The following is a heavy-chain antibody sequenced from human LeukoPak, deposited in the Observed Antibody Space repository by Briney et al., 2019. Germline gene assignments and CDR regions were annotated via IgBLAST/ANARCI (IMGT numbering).Heavy chain of an antibody. CDR3: ARGNYYDSSGYYRLFDY. J-gene: IGHJ4*02. CDR1: GGSISSYY. D-gene: IGHD3-22*01. CDR2: IYYSGST. Sequence: SETLSLTCTVSGGSISSYYWTWNRQPPGKGLEWIGYIYYSGSTNYNPSLKSRVTISIDTTKNQFSLKLSSVTAADTAVYYCARGNYYDSSGYYRLFDYWGQGTLVTVSS. V-gene: IGHV4-59*01.